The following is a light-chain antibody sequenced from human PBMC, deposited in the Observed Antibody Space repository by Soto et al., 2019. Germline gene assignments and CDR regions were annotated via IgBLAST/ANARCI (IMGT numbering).Light chain of an antibody. CDR1: TSDVGSYNR. CDR2: EVT. Sequence: QSALTQPPSVSGSPGQSVTISCTGTTSDVGSYNRVSWYQQPPGTAPKLMIYEVTNRPSGVPDRFSGSKSGNTASLTISRVQAEDEADYYCSSYTSSSTLVFGAGTKVTVL. V-gene: IGLV2-18*02. CDR3: SSYTSSSTLV. J-gene: IGLJ2*01.